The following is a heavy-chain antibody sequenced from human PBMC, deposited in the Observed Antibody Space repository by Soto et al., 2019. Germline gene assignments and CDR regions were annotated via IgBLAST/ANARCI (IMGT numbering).Heavy chain of an antibody. CDR3: ARDARPDSSGYYNWFDP. CDR1: GYTFTGYY. Sequence: GASVKVSCKASGYTFTGYYMHWVRQAPGQGLEWMGWINPNSGGTNYAQKFQGRVTMTRDTSINTAYMELSRLRSDDTAVYYCARDARPDSSGYYNWFDPWGQGTLVTVSS. J-gene: IGHJ5*02. CDR2: INPNSGGT. V-gene: IGHV1-2*02. D-gene: IGHD3-22*01.